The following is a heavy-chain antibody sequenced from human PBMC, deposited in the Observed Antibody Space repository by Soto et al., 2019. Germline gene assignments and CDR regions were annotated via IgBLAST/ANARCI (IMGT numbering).Heavy chain of an antibody. CDR2: VFGNGAGTP. CDR3: ARMSYYYDQWYFHL. CDR1: GGSFTGYY. J-gene: IGHJ2*01. Sequence: SETLSLTCSVSGGSFTGYYWSWIRQPARNGLQWIGRVFGNGAGTPIYNSFLKSRARMSADPSKNQFTLKLSSVTAADTAIYYCARMSYYYDQWYFHLWGRGTLVTVSS. D-gene: IGHD3-22*01. V-gene: IGHV4-4*07.